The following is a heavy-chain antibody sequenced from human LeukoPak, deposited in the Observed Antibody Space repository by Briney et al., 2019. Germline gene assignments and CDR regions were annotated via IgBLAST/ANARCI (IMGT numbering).Heavy chain of an antibody. Sequence: ASVKVSCKASGYTFTNYYIHWVRQAPGQGLEWMGLINPGGDNTDYAQNFQGRVTMTGDTSTSTVYMGLSSLRSEDTAVYYCARIRDGYNDAYDIWGQGTMVTVSS. CDR1: GYTFTNYY. J-gene: IGHJ3*02. CDR3: ARIRDGYNDAYDI. V-gene: IGHV1-46*01. CDR2: INPGGDNT. D-gene: IGHD5-24*01.